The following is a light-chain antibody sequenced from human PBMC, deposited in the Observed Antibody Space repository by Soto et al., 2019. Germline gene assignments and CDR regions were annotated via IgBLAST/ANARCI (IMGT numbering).Light chain of an antibody. Sequence: QSVLTQPPSVSGAPGQRVTISCTGSSSNIGADYDVHWYQQLPGTAPKLLIFGDTNRPSGVPDRFSGSKSGTPASLAITGLQADDEADYYCQSYDSSLSGSVFGGGTKLTVL. CDR1: SSNIGADYD. CDR3: QSYDSSLSGSV. CDR2: GDT. J-gene: IGLJ2*01. V-gene: IGLV1-40*01.